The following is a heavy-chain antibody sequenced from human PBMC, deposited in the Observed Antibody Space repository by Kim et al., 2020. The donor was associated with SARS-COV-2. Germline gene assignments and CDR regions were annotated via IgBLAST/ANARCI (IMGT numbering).Heavy chain of an antibody. CDR2: ISGSSSYI. CDR3: ARDSLGTVSNLPDY. CDR1: GFTFSSYN. V-gene: IGHV3-21*01. J-gene: IGHJ4*02. D-gene: IGHD4-17*01. Sequence: GGSLRLSCAASGFTFSSYNMNWVRQAPGKGLEWVSYISGSSSYIYYADSVKGRFTISRDNAKNSLYLQMNSLRAEDTAVYYCARDSLGTVSNLPDYWGQGPLVTVSS.